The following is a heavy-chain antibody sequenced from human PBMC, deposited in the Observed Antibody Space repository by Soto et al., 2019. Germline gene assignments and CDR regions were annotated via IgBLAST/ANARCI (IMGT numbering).Heavy chain of an antibody. Sequence: QVPLVQSGAEVKKPGSSVTVSCTASGGTFSSYAIHWVRQAPGQGLEWMGGIIPMYGPAKYAQRFQGRVTITADESTTTVYMELTSLTSPDTAVYYCARVTSMVRGVIDNWFDPWGHGTLVTVSS. J-gene: IGHJ5*02. CDR1: GGTFSSYA. V-gene: IGHV1-69*01. CDR3: ARVTSMVRGVIDNWFDP. D-gene: IGHD3-10*01. CDR2: IIPMYGPA.